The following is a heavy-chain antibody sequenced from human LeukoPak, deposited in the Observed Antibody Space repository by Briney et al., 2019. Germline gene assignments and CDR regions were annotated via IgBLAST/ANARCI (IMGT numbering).Heavy chain of an antibody. CDR2: IYYSGST. V-gene: IGHV4-59*01. Sequence: SGTLSLTCTVSGGSISSYYWSWIRQPPGKGLEWIGYIYYSGSTNYNPSLKSRVTISVDTSKNQFSLKLSSVTAADTAVYYCARWEGNAFDIWGQGTMVTVSS. D-gene: IGHD1-26*01. J-gene: IGHJ3*02. CDR1: GGSISSYY. CDR3: ARWEGNAFDI.